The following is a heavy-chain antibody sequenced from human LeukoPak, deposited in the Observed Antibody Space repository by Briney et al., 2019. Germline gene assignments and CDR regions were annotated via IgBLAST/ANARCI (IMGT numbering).Heavy chain of an antibody. CDR2: IIPILGIA. D-gene: IGHD3-22*01. CDR3: AREDYDSSGYYQMPIDY. V-gene: IGHV1-69*04. Sequence: ASVKVSCKASGGTFSSYAIRWVRQAPGQGLEWMGRIIPILGIANYAQKFQGRVAITADKSTSTAYMELSSLRSEDTAVYYCAREDYDSSGYYQMPIDYWGQGTLVTVSS. J-gene: IGHJ4*02. CDR1: GGTFSSYA.